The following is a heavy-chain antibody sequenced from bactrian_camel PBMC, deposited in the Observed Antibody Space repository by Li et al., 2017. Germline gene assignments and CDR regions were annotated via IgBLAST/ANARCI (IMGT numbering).Heavy chain of an antibody. J-gene: IGHJ4*01. CDR1: GFPFSANH. D-gene: IGHD7*01. V-gene: IGHV3S1*01. CDR2: ITASGTT. CDR3: AKGRPRHGLVAADLD. Sequence: HVQLVESGGGLVQPGGSLRLSCVASGFPFSANHMSWVRQPTGKTLEWVSSITASGTTSYSNSVRGRFTISRDNAKNTLYLQLDSLRTEDTATYYCAKGRPRHGLVAADLDRGQGTQVTVS.